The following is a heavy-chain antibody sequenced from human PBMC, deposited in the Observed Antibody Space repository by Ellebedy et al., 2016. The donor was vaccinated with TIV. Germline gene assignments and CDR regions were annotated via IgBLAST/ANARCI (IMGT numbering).Heavy chain of an antibody. J-gene: IGHJ6*02. D-gene: IGHD1-26*01. CDR3: ARATRLGAPVNAYAMDV. V-gene: IGHV4-39*07. Sequence: SETLSLTCTVSGGSISSSSSYWAWIRQPPGKGPVWIGNIFYSGSTFYNRSLKSRVTMTVDTSNNQFSLTLSSVTAADTAVYYCARATRLGAPVNAYAMDVWGQGTTVTVSS. CDR1: GGSISSSSSY. CDR2: IFYSGST.